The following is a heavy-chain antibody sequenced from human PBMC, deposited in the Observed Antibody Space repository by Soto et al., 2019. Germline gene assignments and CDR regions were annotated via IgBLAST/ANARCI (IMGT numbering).Heavy chain of an antibody. CDR3: ARGHYDFWSGYANNWFDP. Sequence: SETLSLTCTVSGGSISSYYWSWIRQPPGKGLEWIGYIYYSGSTSYNPSLKSRVTISVDTSKNQFSLKLSSVTAADTAVYYCARGHYDFWSGYANNWFDPWGQGTLVTVSS. CDR1: GGSISSYY. D-gene: IGHD3-3*01. V-gene: IGHV4-59*01. J-gene: IGHJ5*02. CDR2: IYYSGST.